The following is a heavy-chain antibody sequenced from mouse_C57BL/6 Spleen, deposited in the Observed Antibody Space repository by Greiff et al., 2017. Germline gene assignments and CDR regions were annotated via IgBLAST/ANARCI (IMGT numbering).Heavy chain of an antibody. CDR1: GYAFSSYW. J-gene: IGHJ2*01. D-gene: IGHD2-2*01. CDR2: IYPGDGDT. Sequence: QVQLKESGAELVKPGASVKISCKASGYAFSSYWMNWVKQRPGKGLEWIGQIYPGDGDTNYNGKFKGKATLTADKSSSTAYMQLSSLTSEDSAVYFCARWGYGYEGDYWGQGTTLTVSS. V-gene: IGHV1-80*01. CDR3: ARWGYGYEGDY.